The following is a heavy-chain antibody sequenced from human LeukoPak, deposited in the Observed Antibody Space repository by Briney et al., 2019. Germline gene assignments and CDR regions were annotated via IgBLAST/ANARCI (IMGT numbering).Heavy chain of an antibody. J-gene: IGHJ4*02. CDR2: INHSGST. V-gene: IGHV4-34*01. CDR3: ARVIEGVYGY. Sequence: KPSETLSLTCAVYGGSFSGYYWSWIRQPPGKGLEWIGEINHSGSTNYNPSLKSRVTISVDTSKNQFSLKLSSVTAADTAVYYCARVIEGVYGYWGQGTLVTVSS. D-gene: IGHD3-10*01. CDR1: GGSFSGYY.